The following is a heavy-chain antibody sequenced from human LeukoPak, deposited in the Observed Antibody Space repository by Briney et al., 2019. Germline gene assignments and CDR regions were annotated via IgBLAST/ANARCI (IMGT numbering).Heavy chain of an antibody. V-gene: IGHV4-34*01. CDR3: ARVTAVAGTSVGVDA. D-gene: IGHD6-19*01. Sequence: PSETLSLTCAVYGGSFSGYYWSWIRQPPGKGLEWIGEINHSGSTNYNPSLKSRVTISVDTSKNQFSLKLSSVTAADTAVYYCARVTAVAGTSVGVDAWGQGILVTVS. CDR2: INHSGST. J-gene: IGHJ4*02. CDR1: GGSFSGYY.